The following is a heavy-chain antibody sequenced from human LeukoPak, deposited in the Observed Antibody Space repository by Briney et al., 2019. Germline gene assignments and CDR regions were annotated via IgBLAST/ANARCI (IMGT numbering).Heavy chain of an antibody. J-gene: IGHJ4*02. CDR1: GYIFTDYH. Sequence: ASVKVSCKASGYIFTDYHIHWVRQAPGQGLEWMGWINPNSGDTNFPQKFQGRVTMTRDTSISTAYMELSSLRSDDTALYYCASISHVWSGYYTVYFDYRGQGTLVTVSS. D-gene: IGHD3-3*02. V-gene: IGHV1-2*02. CDR2: INPNSGDT. CDR3: ASISHVWSGYYTVYFDY.